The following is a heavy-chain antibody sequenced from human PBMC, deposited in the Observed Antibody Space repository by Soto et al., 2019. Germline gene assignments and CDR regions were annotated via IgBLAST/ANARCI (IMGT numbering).Heavy chain of an antibody. CDR1: GGSFSGYY. V-gene: IGHV4-34*01. Sequence: PSETLSLTCAVYGGSFSGYYWSWIRQPPGKGLEWIGEINHSGSTNYNPSLKSRVTISVDKSKNQFSLKLSSVTAADTAVYYCARVANWNDVSYYYYMDVWGKGTTVTVSS. D-gene: IGHD1-1*01. CDR2: INHSGST. J-gene: IGHJ6*03. CDR3: ARVANWNDVSYYYYMDV.